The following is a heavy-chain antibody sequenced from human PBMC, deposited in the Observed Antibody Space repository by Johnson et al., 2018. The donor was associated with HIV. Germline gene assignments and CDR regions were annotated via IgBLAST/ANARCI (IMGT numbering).Heavy chain of an antibody. J-gene: IGHJ3*02. CDR2: ISPSGSTI. CDR1: GFTFSDYY. D-gene: IGHD3-3*01. Sequence: QVRLVESGGGLVKPGGSLRLSCAASGFTFSDYYMSWIRQAPGKGLEWLSYISPSGSTIYYADSVKGRFTISRDNAKNSLYLQMNSLRAEDTAVYNCARDPSREEWLLGAFDIWGQGTLVTVSS. CDR3: ARDPSREEWLLGAFDI. V-gene: IGHV3-11*04.